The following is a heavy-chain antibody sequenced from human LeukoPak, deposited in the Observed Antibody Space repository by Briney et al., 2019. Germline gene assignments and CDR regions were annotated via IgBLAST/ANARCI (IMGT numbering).Heavy chain of an antibody. J-gene: IGHJ1*01. D-gene: IGHD6-19*01. CDR3: AASRSGVAVAGTELQH. Sequence: SVTVSCKASGFTFTSSAVQWVRQARGQRLEWIGWIIVGSGNTNYAQKFQERVTITRDMSTSTAYMELSSLRSEDTAVYYCAASRSGVAVAGTELQHWGQGTLVTVSS. CDR2: IIVGSGNT. V-gene: IGHV1-58*01. CDR1: GFTFTSSA.